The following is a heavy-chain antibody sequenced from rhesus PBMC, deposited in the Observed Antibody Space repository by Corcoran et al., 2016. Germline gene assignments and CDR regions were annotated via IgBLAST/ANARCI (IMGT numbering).Heavy chain of an antibody. CDR1: GYIFTSYV. D-gene: IGHD6-25*01. CDR2: SIHGYGST. CDR3: AAGGEGAAGTFAY. Sequence: QEQLVQSGAEVKKPGASVKVSCKASGYIFTSYVISWLRQAPGQGFEWMGGSIHGYGSTCNEQRFQGRVTITADMSTSTVYMELSSLRSEDMAVYYCAAGGEGAAGTFAYWGQGVLVTVSS. J-gene: IGHJ4*01. V-gene: IGHV1-70*01.